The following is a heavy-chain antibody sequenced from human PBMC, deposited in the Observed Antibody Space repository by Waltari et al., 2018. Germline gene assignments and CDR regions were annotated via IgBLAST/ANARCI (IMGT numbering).Heavy chain of an antibody. CDR3: VSPRDFCGVNRCYIAFDI. Sequence: EVQLVESGGGLVKSGGSLRITCVASGFKFSDYNMNWVRQVPGKGLEWVSSISSESSYIFYADSVRGRFTISRDNAKNSLYLQMNSLSAEDTATYFCVSPRDFCGVNRCYIAFDIWGQGTTVTVSS. CDR2: ISSESSYI. J-gene: IGHJ3*02. D-gene: IGHD2-21*01. V-gene: IGHV3-21*06. CDR1: GFKFSDYN.